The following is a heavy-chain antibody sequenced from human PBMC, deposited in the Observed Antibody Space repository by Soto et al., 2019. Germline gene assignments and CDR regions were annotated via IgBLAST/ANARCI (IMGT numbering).Heavy chain of an antibody. V-gene: IGHV5-51*01. CDR3: GRHIRSDGYEGGGMDV. CDR2: IYPGDSDT. D-gene: IGHD5-18*01. Sequence: ESLQISCKGSGYSFTSYWIGWVRQMPGKGLEWMGIIYPGDSDTRYSPSFQGQVTISADKSISTAYLQWSSLKASDTAMYYCGRHIRSDGYEGGGMDVWVQWTTVTVSS. J-gene: IGHJ6*02. CDR1: GYSFTSYW.